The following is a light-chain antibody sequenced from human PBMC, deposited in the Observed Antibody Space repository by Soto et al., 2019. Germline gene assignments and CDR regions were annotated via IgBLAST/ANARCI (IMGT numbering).Light chain of an antibody. CDR3: QQSYSSVMYT. J-gene: IGKJ2*01. CDR1: QSISNH. Sequence: DIPMTQSPSSLSASVGDRVTVTCRASQSISNHLNWYQQKPGKAPKLLIYAASSLQSGVPSRFSGSRSGTDFTLTISSLQPEDFATYYCQQSYSSVMYTFGQGTKLEIK. CDR2: AAS. V-gene: IGKV1-39*01.